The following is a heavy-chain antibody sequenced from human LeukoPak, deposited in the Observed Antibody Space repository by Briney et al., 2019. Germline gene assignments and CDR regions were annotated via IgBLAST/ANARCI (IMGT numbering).Heavy chain of an antibody. CDR3: ARDRYCSSTSRPGGDCLLDRPLGY. V-gene: IGHV1-18*01. Sequence: GASVKVSCKASGYAFTSYGISWVRQAPGQGLEWMGWISAYNGNTNYAQKLQGRVTMTTGTSTSTAYMELRSLRSDDTAVYYCARDRYCSSTSRPGGDCLLDRPLGYWGQGTLVTVSS. CDR2: ISAYNGNT. D-gene: IGHD2-2*01. J-gene: IGHJ4*02. CDR1: GYAFTSYG.